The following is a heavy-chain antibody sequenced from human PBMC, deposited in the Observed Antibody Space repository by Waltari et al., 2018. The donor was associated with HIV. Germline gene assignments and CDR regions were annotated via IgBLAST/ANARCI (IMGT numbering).Heavy chain of an antibody. CDR1: GGSISSYY. D-gene: IGHD2-8*01. V-gene: IGHV4-59*01. CDR3: ARGNGVCYWCAFDI. Sequence: QVQLQESGPGLVKPSETLSLTCTVSGGSISSYYWRWIRQPPGKGLEWIGYIYYSGSTNYNPSLKSRVTISVDTSKNQFSLKLSSVTAADTAVYYCARGNGVCYWCAFDIWGQGTMVTVSS. J-gene: IGHJ3*02. CDR2: IYYSGST.